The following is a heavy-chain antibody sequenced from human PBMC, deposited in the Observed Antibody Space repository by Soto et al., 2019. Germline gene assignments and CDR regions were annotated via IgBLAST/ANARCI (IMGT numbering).Heavy chain of an antibody. CDR1: GFTFSSYA. J-gene: IGHJ4*02. V-gene: IGHV3-23*01. CDR2: INAVDEYT. Sequence: EVQLLESGGVWVQPGGSLRLSCAASGFTFSSYAMSWVRQAPGKGLEWVSSINAVDEYTKYADSVEGRFTISRDNPKNTVYLQMNSLRAEDTAVYYCAKNFYFDSWGQGTLVTVSP. CDR3: AKNFYFDS.